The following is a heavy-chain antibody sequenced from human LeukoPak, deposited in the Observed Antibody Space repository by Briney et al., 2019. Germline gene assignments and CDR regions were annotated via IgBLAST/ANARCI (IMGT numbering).Heavy chain of an antibody. D-gene: IGHD5-12*01. CDR2: ISWNSGSI. J-gene: IGHJ4*02. Sequence: GGSLRLSCAASGFTFDDYAMHWVRQAPGKGLEWVSGISWNSGSIGYADSVKGRFTISRDNAKNSLYLQMNSLGAEDTALYYCAKDRGYSGYDPRFDYWGQGTLVTVSS. CDR3: AKDRGYSGYDPRFDY. CDR1: GFTFDDYA. V-gene: IGHV3-9*01.